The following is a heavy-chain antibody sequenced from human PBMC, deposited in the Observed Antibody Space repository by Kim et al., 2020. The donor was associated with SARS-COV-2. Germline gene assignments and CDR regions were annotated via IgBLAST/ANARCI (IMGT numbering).Heavy chain of an antibody. J-gene: IGHJ6*02. D-gene: IGHD6-19*01. CDR2: ISWDGGST. CDR3: AKAVAGMVPYYYGMDV. Sequence: GGSLRLSCAASGFTFDDYAMHWVRQAPGKGLEWVSLISWDGGSTYYADSVKGRFTISRDNSKNSLYLQMNSLRAEDTALYYCAKAVAGMVPYYYGMDVWGQGTTVTVSS. V-gene: IGHV3-43D*03. CDR1: GFTFDDYA.